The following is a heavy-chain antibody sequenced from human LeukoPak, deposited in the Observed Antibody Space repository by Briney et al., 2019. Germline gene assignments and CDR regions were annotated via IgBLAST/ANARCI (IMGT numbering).Heavy chain of an antibody. V-gene: IGHV1-69*05. CDR3: AERRTTVTTGDNWFDP. Sequence: ASVKVSCKASGGTFSSYAISWVRQAPGQGLEWTGGIIPIFGTANYAQKFQGRVTITTDESTSTAYMGLSSLRSEDTAVYYCAERRTTVTTGDNWFDPWGQGTLVTVSS. CDR1: GGTFSSYA. J-gene: IGHJ5*02. D-gene: IGHD4-11*01. CDR2: IIPIFGTA.